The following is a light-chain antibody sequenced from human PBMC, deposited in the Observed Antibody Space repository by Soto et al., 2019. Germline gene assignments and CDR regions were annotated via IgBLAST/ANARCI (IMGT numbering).Light chain of an antibody. J-gene: IGKJ3*01. CDR1: QTIIRY. Sequence: DIQMTQSASSLSASVGDTVTITCRASQTIIRYLNWYQQKPGEAPKLLIFDASSLQSGVQSRFSGSGSGTEFTLAIRSLQPEDFATYYCKQSYNTLAFGPGTKVDIK. V-gene: IGKV1-39*01. CDR3: KQSYNTLA. CDR2: DAS.